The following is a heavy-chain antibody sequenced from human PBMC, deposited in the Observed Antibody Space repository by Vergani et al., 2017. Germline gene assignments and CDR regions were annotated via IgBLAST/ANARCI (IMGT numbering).Heavy chain of an antibody. CDR3: ATALRYCSGGSWYWFDP. CDR1: GYTLTELS. D-gene: IGHD2-15*01. CDR2: FDPEDGEK. J-gene: IGHJ5*02. V-gene: IGHV1-24*01. Sequence: QVQLVQSGAEVKKPGASVKVSCKVSGYTLTELSMHWVRQAPGKGLEWRGGFDPEDGEKIYAQKFQGRVTMTEDTSTDTAYMELSSLRSEDTSVYYCATALRYCSGGSWYWFDPWGQGTLVTVSS.